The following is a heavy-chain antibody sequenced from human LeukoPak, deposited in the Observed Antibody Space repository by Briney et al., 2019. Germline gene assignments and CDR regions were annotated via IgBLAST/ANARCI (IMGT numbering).Heavy chain of an antibody. D-gene: IGHD6-19*01. CDR3: AKLIAVAGNDDY. J-gene: IGHJ4*02. CDR2: ISSSSSYI. CDR1: GFTSSSYS. V-gene: IGHV3-21*04. Sequence: GGSLRLSCAASGFTSSSYSMNWVRQAPGKGLEWVSSISSSSSYIYYADSVKGRFTISRDNAKNSLYLQMNSLRAEDTAVYYCAKLIAVAGNDDYWGQGTLVTVSS.